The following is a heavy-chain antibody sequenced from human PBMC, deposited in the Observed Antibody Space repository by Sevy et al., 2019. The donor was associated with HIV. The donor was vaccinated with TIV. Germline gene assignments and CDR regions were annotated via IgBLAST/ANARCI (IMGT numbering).Heavy chain of an antibody. Sequence: GGSLRLSCAASGFTFSNYAMSWVRQAPGKGLEWVSAISGSGGSTYYADSVKGRFTISRDNSKNTLFLQMNSLRAVDTAVYFCAKWSELLSFPFDYWGQGTLVTVSS. CDR1: GFTFSNYA. J-gene: IGHJ4*02. D-gene: IGHD1-26*01. CDR2: ISGSGGST. V-gene: IGHV3-23*01. CDR3: AKWSELLSFPFDY.